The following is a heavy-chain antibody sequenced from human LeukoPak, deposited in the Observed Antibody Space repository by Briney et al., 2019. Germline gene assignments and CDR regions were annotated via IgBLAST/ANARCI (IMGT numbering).Heavy chain of an antibody. V-gene: IGHV3-53*01. CDR2: IYSGGGT. CDR3: ARDHSGWRQYDAFDI. J-gene: IGHJ3*02. Sequence: GGSLRLSCAASGFTVSSNYMSWVRQAPGKGLEWVSVIYSGGGTYYADSVKGRFTISRDNSKNTLYLQMNSLRAEDTAVYYCARDHSGWRQYDAFDIWGQGTMVTVSS. CDR1: GFTVSSNY. D-gene: IGHD6-19*01.